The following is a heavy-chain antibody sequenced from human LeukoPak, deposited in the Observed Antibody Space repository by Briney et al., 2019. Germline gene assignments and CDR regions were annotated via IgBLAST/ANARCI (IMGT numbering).Heavy chain of an antibody. CDR1: RFTVSCNY. D-gene: IGHD4-11*01. V-gene: IGHV3-66*02. CDR2: LYSGGST. J-gene: IGHJ6*04. Sequence: GGGLRLSCAAPRFTVSCNYMNWGRQAPGKGVGLVSILYSGGSTYYADSVKGRFTISRDNSKNTLYLQMNSLKTEDTAVYYCARGGASNFASFHVWGKGTTVTVSS. CDR3: ARGGASNFASFHV.